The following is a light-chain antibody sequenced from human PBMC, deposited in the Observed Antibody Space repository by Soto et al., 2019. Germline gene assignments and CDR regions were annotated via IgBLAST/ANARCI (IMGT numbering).Light chain of an antibody. CDR1: SSDGGGYNY. CDR2: DVS. CDR3: CSYAGSYVSWV. Sequence: QSALTQPRSVSGSPGQSVTISCTGTSSDGGGYNYVSWYQQHPGKAPKLMIYDVSKRPSGVPDRFSGSKSGNTASLTISGLQAEDEADYYCCSYAGSYVSWVFGGGTKLTVL. J-gene: IGLJ3*02. V-gene: IGLV2-11*01.